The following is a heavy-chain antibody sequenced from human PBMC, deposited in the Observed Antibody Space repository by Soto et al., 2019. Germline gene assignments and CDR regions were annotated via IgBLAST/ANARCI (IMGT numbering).Heavy chain of an antibody. CDR2: IYYSGST. Sequence: SETLSLTCTVSGGSISSYYWSWIRQPPGKGLEWIGYIYYSGSTNYNPSLKSRVTISVDTSKNQFSLKLSSVTAADTAVYYCARENVCITARWGYGMYVRGQRTTVTVS. J-gene: IGHJ6*02. D-gene: IGHD6-6*01. CDR1: GGSISSYY. V-gene: IGHV4-59*01. CDR3: ARENVCITARWGYGMYV.